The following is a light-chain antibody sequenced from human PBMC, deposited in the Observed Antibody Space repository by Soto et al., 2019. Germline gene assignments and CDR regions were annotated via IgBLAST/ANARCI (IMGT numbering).Light chain of an antibody. CDR2: KIS. J-gene: IGKJ1*01. Sequence: DVVMTQSPLSLPVTLGQPASISCRSSQSLLYSDGNTYLNWFQQRPGQSPRRLIYKISNRDSGVTDRFSGNRSGKHLTLKNSRVDAQDVSIYYDIQSRNWPWTFGRGNKVEIK. CDR1: QSLLYSDGNTY. V-gene: IGKV2-30*01. CDR3: IQSRNWPWT.